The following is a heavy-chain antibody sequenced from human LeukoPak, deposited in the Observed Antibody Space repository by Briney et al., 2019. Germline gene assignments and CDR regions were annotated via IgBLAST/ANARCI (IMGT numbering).Heavy chain of an antibody. J-gene: IGHJ4*02. CDR2: IKEDGSRK. CDR1: GFTLSGYW. CDR3: ARECIGGYYYSSGYDL. Sequence: AGGSLRLSCAASGFTLSGYWMTWVRQAPGKGLEWVANIKEDGSRKHDVDSVKGRFTISRDNAKNSLYLEMNSLRVEDTAVYYCARECIGGYYYSSGYDLWGQGTLVTVSS. V-gene: IGHV3-7*01. D-gene: IGHD3-22*01.